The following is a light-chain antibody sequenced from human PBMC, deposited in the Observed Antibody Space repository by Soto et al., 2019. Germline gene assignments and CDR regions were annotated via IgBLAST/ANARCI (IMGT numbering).Light chain of an antibody. J-gene: IGLJ1*01. CDR2: DVS. CDR1: SSDVGGYDY. Sequence: QSVLTQPASVSGSPGQSITISCTGTSSDVGGYDYVSWYQQHPGKAPKLMIYDVSNRPSGVSNRFSGSKSANTASLTISGLQAEDEADYYCSSYTSSSTPVFGTGTKVTVL. V-gene: IGLV2-14*01. CDR3: SSYTSSSTPV.